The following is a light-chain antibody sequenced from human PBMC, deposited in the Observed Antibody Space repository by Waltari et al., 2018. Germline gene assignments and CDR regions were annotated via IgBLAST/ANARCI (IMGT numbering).Light chain of an antibody. J-gene: IGKJ4*01. CDR2: AAS. CDR3: QQSYNDPLT. V-gene: IGKV1-39*01. CDR1: QHISDF. Sequence: DIQMTHSPPSLSASVGHRVPLICRESQHISDFLNWYQQNPGKAPKLLIYAASTLQSGVPSRFSGSGYGTDFTLTISRLQREDFATYYCQQSYNDPLTFGGGTKMEIK.